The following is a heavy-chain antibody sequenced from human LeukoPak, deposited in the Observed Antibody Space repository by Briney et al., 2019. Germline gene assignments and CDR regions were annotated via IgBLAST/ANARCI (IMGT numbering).Heavy chain of an antibody. Sequence: GGSLRLSCAASGFSFSSYAIHWVRQAPGKGPEWVALISYNGGKKDYADSVKGRFTIDRDNSKNTLYLQMNSLRAEDTAVYYCAKSQGIQLWLLGADAFDIWGQGTVVTVSS. CDR3: AKSQGIQLWLLGADAFDI. V-gene: IGHV3-30-3*02. CDR1: GFSFSSYA. CDR2: ISYNGGKK. J-gene: IGHJ3*02. D-gene: IGHD5-18*01.